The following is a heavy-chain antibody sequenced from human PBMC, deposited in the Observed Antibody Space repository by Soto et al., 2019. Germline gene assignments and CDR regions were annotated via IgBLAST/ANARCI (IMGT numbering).Heavy chain of an antibody. CDR1: GGSISSYY. V-gene: IGHV4-59*01. J-gene: IGHJ6*02. CDR2: IYYSGST. Sequence: SETLSLTCTVSGGSISSYYWSWIRQPPGKGLEWIGYIYYSGSTNYNPSLKSRVTISVDTSKNQFSLKLSSVTAADTAVYYCARSSWGESFYYYYGMDVWGQGSTVTV. CDR3: ARSSWGESFYYYYGMDV. D-gene: IGHD3-16*01.